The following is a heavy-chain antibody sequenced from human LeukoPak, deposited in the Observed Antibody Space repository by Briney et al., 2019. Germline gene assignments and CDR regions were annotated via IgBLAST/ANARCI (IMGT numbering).Heavy chain of an antibody. V-gene: IGHV3-30*04. J-gene: IGHJ5*02. CDR3: ARGGGYCSSTSCYPNWFDP. Sequence: GGSLRLSCAASGFTFSSYAMHWFRQAPGKGLEWVAVISYDGSNKYYADSVKGRFTISRDNSKNTLYLQMNSLRAEDTAVYYCARGGGYCSSTSCYPNWFDPWGQGTLVTVSS. CDR1: GFTFSSYA. D-gene: IGHD2-2*01. CDR2: ISYDGSNK.